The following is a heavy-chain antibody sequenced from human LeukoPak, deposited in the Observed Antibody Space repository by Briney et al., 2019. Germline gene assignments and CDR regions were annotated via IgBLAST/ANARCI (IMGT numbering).Heavy chain of an antibody. J-gene: IGHJ6*03. CDR2: ISSSGSTI. Sequence: GGSLRLSCAASGFTFSSYSMNWVRQAPGKGLEWVSYISSSGSTIYYADSVKGRFTISRDDSKNTLYLQMNSLRAEDTAVYYCATGYYYMDVWGKGTTVTISS. V-gene: IGHV3-48*01. CDR1: GFTFSSYS. D-gene: IGHD4-17*01. CDR3: ATGYYYMDV.